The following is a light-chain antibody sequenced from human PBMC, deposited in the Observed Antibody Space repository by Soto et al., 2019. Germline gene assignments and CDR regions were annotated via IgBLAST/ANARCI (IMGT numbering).Light chain of an antibody. CDR1: QSVSSSY. CDR3: QQYGSSGT. J-gene: IGKJ1*01. Sequence: EIVLTQSPGTLSWSPGERATLSWRASQSVSSSYLAWYQQKPGQAPRLLIYGASSRATGIPDRFSGSGSGTDFTLTISRLEPEDFAVYYCQQYGSSGTFGQGTKVDI. V-gene: IGKV3-20*01. CDR2: GAS.